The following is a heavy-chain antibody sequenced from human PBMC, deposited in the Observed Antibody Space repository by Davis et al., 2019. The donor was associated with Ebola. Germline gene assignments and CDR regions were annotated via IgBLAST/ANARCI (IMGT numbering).Heavy chain of an antibody. V-gene: IGHV3-74*01. D-gene: IGHD4-23*01. Sequence: GESLKISCAASGFTFSSHWMHWVRQGQGKGLVWVSRINGDGSSTTYADSVKGRFTISRDNAKNTLYLQMNSLRAEDTAVYYCARGYGGNSLGWFDPWGQGTLVTVSS. CDR1: GFTFSSHW. J-gene: IGHJ5*02. CDR3: ARGYGGNSLGWFDP. CDR2: INGDGSST.